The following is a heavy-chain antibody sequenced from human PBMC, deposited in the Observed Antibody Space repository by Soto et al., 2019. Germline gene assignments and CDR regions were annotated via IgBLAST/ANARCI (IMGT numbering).Heavy chain of an antibody. D-gene: IGHD6-19*01. Sequence: GPTLGNPTSTPTLTFPRSGISLSTRGVGVGLILEPPGKALEVLALVYFNDYKYYSTSLKTRHTITKDTSKNQVVLTMTNMDPVDTATYYWARIQIPPGSGWYRDNYWGQGTLHTVSS. CDR3: ARIQIPPGSGWYRDNY. J-gene: IGHJ4*02. V-gene: IGHV2-70*01. CDR1: GISLSTRGVG. CDR2: VYFNDYK.